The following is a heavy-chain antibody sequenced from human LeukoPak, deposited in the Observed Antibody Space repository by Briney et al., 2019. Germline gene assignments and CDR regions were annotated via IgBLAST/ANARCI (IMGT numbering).Heavy chain of an antibody. CDR3: ARRPEYYYGSGSYSEYYFDY. Sequence: SETLSLTCTVSGGSISSSSYYWGWIRRPPGKGLEWIGSIYYSGSTYYNPSLKSRVTISVDTSKNQFSLKLSSVTAADTAVYYGARRPEYYYGSGSYSEYYFDYWGQGTLVTVSS. J-gene: IGHJ4*02. CDR2: IYYSGST. CDR1: GGSISSSSYY. V-gene: IGHV4-39*01. D-gene: IGHD3-10*01.